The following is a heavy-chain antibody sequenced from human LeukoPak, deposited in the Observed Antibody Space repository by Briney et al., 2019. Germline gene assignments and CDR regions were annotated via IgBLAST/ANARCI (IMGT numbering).Heavy chain of an antibody. D-gene: IGHD1-20*01. CDR3: ARDRYNWNDWFDP. J-gene: IGHJ5*02. Sequence: PGGSLRLSCAASGFTFSSYGMHWVRQAPGKGLEWVAVIWYDGSNKYYADSVKGRFTISRDNSKNTPYLQMNRLRAEDTAVYYCARDRYNWNDWFDPWGQGTLVTVSS. V-gene: IGHV3-33*01. CDR2: IWYDGSNK. CDR1: GFTFSSYG.